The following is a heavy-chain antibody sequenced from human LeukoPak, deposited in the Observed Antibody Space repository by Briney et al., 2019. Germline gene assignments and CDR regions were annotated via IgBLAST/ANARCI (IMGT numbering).Heavy chain of an antibody. J-gene: IGHJ3*02. D-gene: IGHD6-13*01. CDR1: GGTFSSYA. V-gene: IGHV1-69*13. Sequence: GASVKVSCKASGGTFSSYAISWVRQAPGQGLEWMGGIIPIFGTANYAQKFQGRVTITADESTSTAYMALSSLRSEDTAVYYCARSAAGPLDDAFDIWGQGTMVTVSS. CDR2: IIPIFGTA. CDR3: ARSAAGPLDDAFDI.